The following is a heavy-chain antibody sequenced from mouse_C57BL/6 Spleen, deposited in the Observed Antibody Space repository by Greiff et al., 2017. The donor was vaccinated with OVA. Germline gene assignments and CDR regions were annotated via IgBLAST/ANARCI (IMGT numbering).Heavy chain of an antibody. V-gene: IGHV1-54*01. CDR1: GYAFTNYL. Sequence: QVQLQQSGAELVRPGTSVKVSCKASGYAFTNYLIEWVKQRPGQGLAWIGVINPGSGGTNYNEKFKGKATLTADKSSSTAYMQLSSLTSEDSAVYFCAKEGVYYGNHYYAMDYWGQGTSVTVSS. J-gene: IGHJ4*01. CDR3: AKEGVYYGNHYYAMDY. CDR2: INPGSGGT. D-gene: IGHD2-1*01.